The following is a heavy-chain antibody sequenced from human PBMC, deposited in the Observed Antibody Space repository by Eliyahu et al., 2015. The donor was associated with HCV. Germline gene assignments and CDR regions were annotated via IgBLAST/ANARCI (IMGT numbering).Heavy chain of an antibody. D-gene: IGHD3-22*01. V-gene: IGHV1-46*01. CDR3: ARDGTYYYDSSGFDY. J-gene: IGHJ4*02. CDR2: INPSGGST. CDR1: GYTFTSYY. Sequence: QVQLVQSGAEVKKPGASVKVSCKASGYTFTSYYMHWVRQAPGQGLEWMGIINPSGGSTSYAQKFQGRVTMTRDTSTSTVYMELSSLRSEDTAVYYCARDGTYYYDSSGFDYWGQGTLVTVSS.